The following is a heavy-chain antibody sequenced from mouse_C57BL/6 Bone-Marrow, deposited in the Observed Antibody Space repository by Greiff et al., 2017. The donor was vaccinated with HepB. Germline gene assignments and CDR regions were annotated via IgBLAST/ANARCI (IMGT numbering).Heavy chain of an antibody. V-gene: IGHV2-5*01. D-gene: IGHD2-5*01. CDR3: AKKRSNSVGYLDV. Sequence: VQLQQSGPGLVQPSQSLSITCTVSGFSLTSYGVHWVRQSPGKGLEWLGVIWRGGSTDYNAAFMSRLSITKDNSKSQVFFKMNRLQADDTAIYYCAKKRSNSVGYLDVWGTGTTVTVSS. J-gene: IGHJ1*03. CDR2: IWRGGST. CDR1: GFSLTSYG.